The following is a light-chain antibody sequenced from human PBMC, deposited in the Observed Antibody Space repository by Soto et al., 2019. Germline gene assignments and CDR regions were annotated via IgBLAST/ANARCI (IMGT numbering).Light chain of an antibody. V-gene: IGLV2-11*01. Sequence: QSVLTQPPSVSGAPGQRATISCTATGSDVGDSSHVSWYQLHPGKAPKLMIYEVNNRPSGVPDRFSGSKSGSTASLTISGLQAEDEAEYYCCLSPGSLTWLFGGGTKLTVL. CDR1: GSDVGDSSH. CDR3: CLSPGSLTWL. J-gene: IGLJ3*02. CDR2: EVN.